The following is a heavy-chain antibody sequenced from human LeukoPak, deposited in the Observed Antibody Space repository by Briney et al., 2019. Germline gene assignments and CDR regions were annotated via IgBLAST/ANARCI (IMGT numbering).Heavy chain of an antibody. D-gene: IGHD1-26*01. CDR2: ISGSGGST. Sequence: PGGSLRLSCAASGLTFSSYAMSWVRQAPGKGLEWVSAISGSGGSTYYADPVKGRFTISRDNSKNTLYLQMNSLRAEDTAVYYCAKYTSGSYYTGYVDYWGQGTLVTVSS. CDR1: GLTFSSYA. CDR3: AKYTSGSYYTGYVDY. J-gene: IGHJ4*02. V-gene: IGHV3-23*01.